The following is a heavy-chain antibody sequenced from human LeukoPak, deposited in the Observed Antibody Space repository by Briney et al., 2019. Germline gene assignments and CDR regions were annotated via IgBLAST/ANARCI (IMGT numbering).Heavy chain of an antibody. CDR3: AKMVMEFYTISYYFDY. CDR1: GFTFSSYA. CDR2: ISGSGAGT. V-gene: IGHV3-23*01. J-gene: IGHJ4*02. Sequence: PGGSLRLSCAVSGFTFSSYAMNWVRQAPGKGLEWVSGISGSGAGTYYADSVKGRFTISRDNSKNTLYLQMNSLRAEDTAVYYCAKMVMEFYTISYYFDYWGQGTLVTVSS. D-gene: IGHD1-1*01.